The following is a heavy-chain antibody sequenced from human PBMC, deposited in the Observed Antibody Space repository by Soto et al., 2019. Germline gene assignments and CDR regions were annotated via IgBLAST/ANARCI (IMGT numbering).Heavy chain of an antibody. V-gene: IGHV3-30*03. CDR2: ISYDGSNK. J-gene: IGHJ4*02. D-gene: IGHD3-22*01. CDR1: GFTFSSYG. CDR3: ARDLLSGYYYAVGY. Sequence: GGSLRLSCAASGFTFSSYGMHWVRQAPGKGLEWVAVISYDGSNKYYADSVKGRFTISRDNSKNTLYLQMNSLRAADTAVYYCARDLLSGYYYAVGYWGQGTLVTVSS.